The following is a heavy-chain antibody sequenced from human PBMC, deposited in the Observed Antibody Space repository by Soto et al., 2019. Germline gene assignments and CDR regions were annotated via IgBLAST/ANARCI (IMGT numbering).Heavy chain of an antibody. CDR3: AREGSTTGTRWFDP. Sequence: ASVKVSCKASGGTFSSYAISWVRQAPGQGLEWMGGIIPIFGTANYAQKFQGRVTITADESTSTAYMELSSLRSEDTAVYYGAREGSTTGTRWFDPWGQGTLVTVSS. CDR2: IIPIFGTA. V-gene: IGHV1-69*13. J-gene: IGHJ5*02. CDR1: GGTFSSYA. D-gene: IGHD1-1*01.